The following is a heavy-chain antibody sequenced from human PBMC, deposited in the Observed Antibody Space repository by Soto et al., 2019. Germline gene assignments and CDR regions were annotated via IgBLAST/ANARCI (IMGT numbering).Heavy chain of an antibody. J-gene: IGHJ4*02. V-gene: IGHV3-23*01. CDR1: AFTFSSYA. CDR3: AKEYYYDSSGLDY. D-gene: IGHD3-22*01. Sequence: GGSLIPSCAASAFTFSSYAMMWVRHAAGKGLEWVSSISGSGGSTYYADSVKCRFTISSNNTKNTLYRQMNSHRAEDTSVYYCAKEYYYDSSGLDYWGQGTLVTVSS. CDR2: ISGSGGST.